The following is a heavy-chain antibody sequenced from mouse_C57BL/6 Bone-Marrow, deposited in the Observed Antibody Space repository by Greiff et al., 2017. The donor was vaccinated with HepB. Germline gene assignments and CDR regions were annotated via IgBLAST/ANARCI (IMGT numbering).Heavy chain of an antibody. J-gene: IGHJ3*01. CDR3: TRRDWAWFAY. D-gene: IGHD4-1*01. Sequence: VQVVESGAELVRPGASVTLSCKASGYTFTDYEMHWVKQTPVHGLEWIGAIDPETGGTAYNQKFKGKAILTADKSSSTAYMELRSLTSEDSAVYYCTRRDWAWFAYWGQGTLVTVSA. CDR1: GYTFTDYE. V-gene: IGHV1-15*01. CDR2: IDPETGGT.